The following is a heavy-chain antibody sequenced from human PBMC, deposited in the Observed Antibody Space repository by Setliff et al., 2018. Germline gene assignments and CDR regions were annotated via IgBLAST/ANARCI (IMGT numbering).Heavy chain of an antibody. J-gene: IGHJ6*03. V-gene: IGHV4-61*09. CDR1: GESIDSIDTGYDN. CDR3: ARASSGWYSAYYYYMDV. D-gene: IGHD6-19*01. CDR2: INRRGST. Sequence: PSETLSLTCIVSGESIDSIDTGYDNWNWLRQPAGKGLEWIGHINRRGSTNFSPSLKSRVTISLDTSKNQFSLNLTSVTAADTAVYYCARASSGWYSAYYYYMDVWGKGITVTVSS.